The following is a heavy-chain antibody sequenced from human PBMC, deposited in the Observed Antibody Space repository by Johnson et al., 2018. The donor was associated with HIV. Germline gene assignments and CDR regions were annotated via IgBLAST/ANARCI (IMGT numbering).Heavy chain of an antibody. CDR3: VREHRADESFDL. D-gene: IGHD1-14*01. V-gene: IGHV3-30*14. Sequence: QVQLVESGGGLVQPGGSLRLSCAASGFTVSSNYMSWVRQAPGKGLEWVAVISYDGNNKYYADSVKGRFTISRENVKNFVYLQMNSLTAGDTAVYYCVREHRADESFDLWGQGTMVTVSS. J-gene: IGHJ3*01. CDR2: ISYDGNNK. CDR1: GFTVSSNY.